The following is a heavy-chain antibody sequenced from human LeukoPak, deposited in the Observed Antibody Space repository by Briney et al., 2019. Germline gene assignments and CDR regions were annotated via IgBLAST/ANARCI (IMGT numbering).Heavy chain of an antibody. D-gene: IGHD2-15*01. Sequence: GGSLRLSCAASGFTFSSYSMNWVRQAPGKGLEWVSSISSSSSYIYYADSVKGRFTISRDNAKNSLYLQMNSLGAEDTAVYYCARDTPSYCSGGSCYGWGQGTLVTVSS. CDR2: ISSSSSYI. J-gene: IGHJ4*02. V-gene: IGHV3-21*01. CDR3: ARDTPSYCSGGSCYG. CDR1: GFTFSSYS.